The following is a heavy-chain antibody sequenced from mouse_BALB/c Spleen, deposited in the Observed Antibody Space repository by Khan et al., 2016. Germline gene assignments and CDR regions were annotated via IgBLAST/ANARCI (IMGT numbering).Heavy chain of an antibody. CDR3: ARDYYALDY. CDR2: INPSTGYT. V-gene: IGHV1-7*01. CDR1: GYTFTSYW. J-gene: IGHJ4*01. Sequence: QVQLKQSGAELAKPGASVKMSCKASGYTFTSYWMHWVKQRPGQGLEWIGYINPSTGYTEYNQKFKDKATLTADKSSSTAYMQLSRLTSEDSAVYYCARDYYALDYWGQGTSVTVSS.